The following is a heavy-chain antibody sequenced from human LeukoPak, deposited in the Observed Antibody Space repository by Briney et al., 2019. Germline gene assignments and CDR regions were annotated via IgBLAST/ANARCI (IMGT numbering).Heavy chain of an antibody. V-gene: IGHV3-11*05. Sequence: GGSLRLSCVASGFTFSDYYMSWIRQAPGKGMQYVSYISSSGTYATYANSVKGRFTNSRDNAKNSLYLQMNSLRADDTAVYYCARGGYDILTGTPFFDPWGQGTLVTVSS. D-gene: IGHD3-9*01. CDR3: ARGGYDILTGTPFFDP. CDR1: GFTFSDYY. J-gene: IGHJ5*02. CDR2: ISSSGTYA.